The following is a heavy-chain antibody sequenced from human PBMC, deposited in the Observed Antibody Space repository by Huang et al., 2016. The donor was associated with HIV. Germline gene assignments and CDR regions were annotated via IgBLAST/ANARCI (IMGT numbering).Heavy chain of an antibody. CDR1: GYSFASYD. V-gene: IGHV1-8*01. Sequence: QVQLVQSGAEVRKPGASVKVSCEASGYSFASYDINWVRQATGQGLGGMGWMNPNSGNTGYAQKCQGRVTMTRNTSISTAYMELSSLRSEDTAKYFCVRGWYIAALPYFDYWGQGTLVTVSS. D-gene: IGHD6-6*01. J-gene: IGHJ4*02. CDR2: MNPNSGNT. CDR3: VRGWYIAALPYFDY.